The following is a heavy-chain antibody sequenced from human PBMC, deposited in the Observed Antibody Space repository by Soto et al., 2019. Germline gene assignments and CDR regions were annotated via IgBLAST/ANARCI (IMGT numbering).Heavy chain of an antibody. CDR1: GFTFSSYA. V-gene: IGHV3-30*04. J-gene: IGHJ4*02. CDR2: ISYDGSNK. D-gene: IGHD5-18*01. Sequence: GGSLRLSCAASGFTFSSYAMHWVRQAPGKGLEWVAVISYDGSNKYYADSVKGRFTISRDNSKNTLYLQMNSLRAEETAVYYCARGRDEVTAMSDFDYWGQGTLVTVSS. CDR3: ARGRDEVTAMSDFDY.